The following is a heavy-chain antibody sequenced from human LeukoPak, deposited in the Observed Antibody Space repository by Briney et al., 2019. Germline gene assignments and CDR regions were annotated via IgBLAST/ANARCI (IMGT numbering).Heavy chain of an antibody. Sequence: SETLSLTCSVSDGSINSYYWNWIRRPPGKGLEWLGYIYYNGNTNYSPSLKSRVTMSVDTSKNLFSLKVSSVTAADTAVYYCARGRSNYYGMDVWGQGTTVTVSS. V-gene: IGHV4-59*01. CDR1: DGSINSYY. D-gene: IGHD1-26*01. CDR3: ARGRSNYYGMDV. CDR2: IYYNGNT. J-gene: IGHJ6*02.